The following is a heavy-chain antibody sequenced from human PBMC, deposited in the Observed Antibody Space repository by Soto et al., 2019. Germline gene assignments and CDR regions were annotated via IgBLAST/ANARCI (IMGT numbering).Heavy chain of an antibody. V-gene: IGHV3-33*01. J-gene: IGHJ2*01. D-gene: IGHD2-21*02. CDR3: ARGLYCGGDCYEWYFDL. CDR1: GFTFSSYG. Sequence: QVQLVESGGGVVQPGRSLRLSCAASGFTFSSYGMHWVRQAPGKGLEWVAVIWYDGSNKYYADSVKGRFTISRDNSKNTLYLQMNSLRAEDTAVYYCARGLYCGGDCYEWYFDLWGRGTLVTVSS. CDR2: IWYDGSNK.